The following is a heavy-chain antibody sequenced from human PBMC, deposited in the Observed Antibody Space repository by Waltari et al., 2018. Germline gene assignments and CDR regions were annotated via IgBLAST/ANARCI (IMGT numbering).Heavy chain of an antibody. CDR1: GSTFNHYW. Sequence: EVQLVESGGGLVQPGGSLRLSCAASGSTFNHYWMTWVRQAPGKGREWVGFINGAGSVEAYADSVKGRFTISRDNAKNTLSLQMDSLRAEDTAVYYCVRDLGYFRQEDWGQGTLVIVSS. J-gene: IGHJ4*02. CDR2: INGAGSVE. D-gene: IGHD1-1*01. V-gene: IGHV3-7*01. CDR3: VRDLGYFRQED.